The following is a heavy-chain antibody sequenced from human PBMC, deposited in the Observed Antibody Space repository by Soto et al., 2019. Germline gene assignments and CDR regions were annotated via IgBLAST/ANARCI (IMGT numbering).Heavy chain of an antibody. J-gene: IGHJ6*02. D-gene: IGHD2-2*01. V-gene: IGHV1-18*01. CDR2: ISAYNGNT. CDR1: GYTFTSYG. CDR3: ARELRAVYSGCSSTSFQIYYYYYGMDV. Sequence: ASVKVSCKASGYTFTSYGISWVRQAPGQGLEWMGWISAYNGNTNYAQKLQGRVTMTTDTSTSTAYTELRSLRSDDTAVYYCARELRAVYSGCSSTSFQIYYYYYGMDVWCQGTTLTVSS.